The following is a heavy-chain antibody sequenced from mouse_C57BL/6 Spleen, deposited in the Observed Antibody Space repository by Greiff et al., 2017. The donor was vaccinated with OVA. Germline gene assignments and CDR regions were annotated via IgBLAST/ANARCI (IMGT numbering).Heavy chain of an antibody. CDR1: GFTFSDYY. Sequence: LVEPEGGLVQPGSSMKLSCTASGFTFSDYYMAWVRQVPEKGLEWVANINYDGSSTYYLDSLKSRFIISRDNATNILYLQRSSLKSEDTATYYCARENGSSYYYAMDYWGQGTSVTVSS. CDR2: INYDGSST. D-gene: IGHD1-1*01. J-gene: IGHJ4*01. CDR3: ARENGSSYYYAMDY. V-gene: IGHV5-16*01.